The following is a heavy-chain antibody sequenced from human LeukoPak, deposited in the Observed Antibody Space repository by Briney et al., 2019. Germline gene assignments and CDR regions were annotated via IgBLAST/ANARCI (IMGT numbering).Heavy chain of an antibody. Sequence: GGSLRLSCAASGFTFSSYSMNWVRQAPGKGLEWVSSISSSSSYIYYADSVKGRFTISRDNAKNTLYLQMNSLRAEDAAVYFCAKAPVTSCRGAYCYPFDSWGQGTLVTVSS. V-gene: IGHV3-21*04. D-gene: IGHD2-21*01. CDR3: AKAPVTSCRGAYCYPFDS. J-gene: IGHJ4*02. CDR1: GFTFSSYS. CDR2: ISSSSSYI.